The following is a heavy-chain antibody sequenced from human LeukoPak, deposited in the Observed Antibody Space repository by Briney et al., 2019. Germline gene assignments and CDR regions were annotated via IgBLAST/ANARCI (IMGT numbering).Heavy chain of an antibody. D-gene: IGHD6-19*01. CDR2: IYYSGST. CDR1: GGSISSYY. V-gene: IGHV4-59*12. CDR3: ASRFIAVAGTGDYYYGMDV. Sequence: SETLSLTCTVSGGSISSYYWSLIRQPPGRGLEWIGYIYYSGSTNYNPSLKSRVTISVDTSKNQFSLKLSSVTAADTAVYYCASRFIAVAGTGDYYYGMDVWGQGTTVTVSS. J-gene: IGHJ6*02.